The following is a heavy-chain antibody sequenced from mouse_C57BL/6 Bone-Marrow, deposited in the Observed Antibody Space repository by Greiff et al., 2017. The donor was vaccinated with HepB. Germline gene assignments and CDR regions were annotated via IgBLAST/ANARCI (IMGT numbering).Heavy chain of an antibody. D-gene: IGHD2-2*01. J-gene: IGHJ4*01. Sequence: QVQLQQPGAELVKPGASVKMSCKASGYTFTSYWITWVKQRPGQGLEWIGGIFPGSGSTYYNEKFKGKATLTVDTSSSTAYMQLSSLTSEDSAVYFCARLEGWLREVDYWGQGTSVTVSS. CDR3: ARLEGWLREVDY. V-gene: IGHV1-55*01. CDR2: IFPGSGST. CDR1: GYTFTSYW.